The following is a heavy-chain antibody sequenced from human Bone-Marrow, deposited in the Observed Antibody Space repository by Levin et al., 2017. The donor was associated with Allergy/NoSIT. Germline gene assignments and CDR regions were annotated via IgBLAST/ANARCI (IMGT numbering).Heavy chain of an antibody. CDR3: TTDYKIEDDYGGPVDAFDI. CDR1: GXXFXNAX. V-gene: IGHV3-15*07. D-gene: IGHD4-23*01. Sequence: PGGSLRLSCAASGXXFXNAXXXXXXXXXXKGLEWVGHIKRKSDDGTRDYAAPVKGRFTISRDDSKNTLYLQMNSLKTEDTAVYYCTTDYKIEDDYGGPVDAFDIWGQGTMVIVSS. CDR2: IKRKSDDGTR. J-gene: IGHJ3*02.